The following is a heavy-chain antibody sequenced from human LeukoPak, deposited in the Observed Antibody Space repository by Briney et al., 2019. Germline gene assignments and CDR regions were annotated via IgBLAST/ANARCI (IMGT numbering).Heavy chain of an antibody. CDR3: VTSGCSGATCYFYFDY. J-gene: IGHJ4*02. CDR2: INWNGGST. V-gene: IGHV3-20*04. D-gene: IGHD2-15*01. CDR1: GFTFDDYG. Sequence: GGSLRLSCAASGFTFDDYGMSWVRQAPGKGLEWVSGINWNGGSTGYADSVKGRFTISRDNAKNSLFLQMNSLRPEDTAVYYCVTSGCSGATCYFYFDYWGQGTLVTVSS.